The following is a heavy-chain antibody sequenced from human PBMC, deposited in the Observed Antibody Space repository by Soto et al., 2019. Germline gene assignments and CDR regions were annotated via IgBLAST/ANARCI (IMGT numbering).Heavy chain of an antibody. Sequence: QVQLQESGPGLVKPSETLSLTCAVSGDSISRSNWWNWVRQSPGKGLEWIGEIYHSGNTNYNPSLKSRVPISLDNAKNQFSLNLRSVTAADTAVYYCAKEKYYYDSRGKIITHWFDPWGQGILVTVSS. CDR3: AKEKYYYDSRGKIITHWFDP. J-gene: IGHJ5*02. CDR1: GDSISRSNW. D-gene: IGHD3-22*01. CDR2: IYHSGNT. V-gene: IGHV4-4*02.